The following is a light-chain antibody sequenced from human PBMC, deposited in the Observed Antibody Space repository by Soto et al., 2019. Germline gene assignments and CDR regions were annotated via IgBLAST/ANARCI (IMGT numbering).Light chain of an antibody. CDR3: SSYTSTTHVV. Sequence: QSVLTQPASVSGSPGQSITISCTGTSSDVGGSNYVSWYQHHPGKAPKLMIYDVSNRPSGVSNRFSGSKSGYTASLTISGLQAEDEADYYCSSYTSTTHVVFGGGTKVPS. CDR1: SSDVGGSNY. V-gene: IGLV2-14*03. J-gene: IGLJ2*01. CDR2: DVS.